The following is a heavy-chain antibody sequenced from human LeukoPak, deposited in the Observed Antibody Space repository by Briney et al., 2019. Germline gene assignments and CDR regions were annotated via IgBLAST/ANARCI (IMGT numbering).Heavy chain of an antibody. CDR2: ISWDGGST. D-gene: IGHD5-12*01. CDR1: GFTFDDYT. J-gene: IGHJ6*03. V-gene: IGHV3-43*01. CDR3: AKGGGYEAQYYYYYLDV. Sequence: PGGSLRLSCAASGFTFDDYTMHWVRQAPGKGLEWGSLISWDGGSTYYADSVKGRFTISRDNSKNTLYLQMKSLRAEDTAVYYCAKGGGYEAQYYYYYLDVWGKGTTVTISS.